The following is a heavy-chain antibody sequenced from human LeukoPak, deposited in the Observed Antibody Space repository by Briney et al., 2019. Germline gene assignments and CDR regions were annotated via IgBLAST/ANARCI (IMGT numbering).Heavy chain of an antibody. V-gene: IGHV3-30-3*01. CDR3: ARARPYDYVWGSYSY. J-gene: IGHJ4*02. CDR2: ISYDGSNK. D-gene: IGHD3-16*01. Sequence: PGRSLRLSCAASGFTFSSYAMHWVRQAPGKGLEWVADISYDGSNKYYADSVKGRFTVSRDNSKNTLYLQMNSLRAEDTAVYYCARARPYDYVWGSYSYWGQGTLVTVSS. CDR1: GFTFSSYA.